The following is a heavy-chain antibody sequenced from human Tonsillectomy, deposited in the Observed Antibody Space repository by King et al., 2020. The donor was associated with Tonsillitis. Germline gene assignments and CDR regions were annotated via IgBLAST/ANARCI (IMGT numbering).Heavy chain of an antibody. CDR1: GYSISSGYY. V-gene: IGHV4-38-2*02. J-gene: IGHJ4*02. Sequence: VQLQESGPGLVKPSETLSLTCSVSGYSISSGYYWGWIRQPPGKGLEWIGSFYHSGSAYYNPSLNSRVTISVDTSKNQISLRVNSVIAADTAMYYCSRQTTVWDDNFDYWGQGILVTVFS. CDR3: SRQTTVWDDNFDY. D-gene: IGHD1-1*01. CDR2: FYHSGSA.